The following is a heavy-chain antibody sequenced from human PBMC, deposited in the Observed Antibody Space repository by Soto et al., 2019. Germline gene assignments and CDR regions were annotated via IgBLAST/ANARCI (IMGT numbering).Heavy chain of an antibody. J-gene: IGHJ6*02. V-gene: IGHV4-59*08. CDR1: SGPSRSLN. Sequence: QVQVQQSGPRLVKPSETLSLTCTVSSGPSRSLNWGWIRQSPGRGLEWIGYVYYTGGTSYNPSLNSRVTVSADTSTNHISLTLTSVTAADTAIYYCVRQGIGNLHGLVDVWGQGTAVTVSS. D-gene: IGHD3-10*01. CDR2: VYYTGGT. CDR3: VRQGIGNLHGLVDV.